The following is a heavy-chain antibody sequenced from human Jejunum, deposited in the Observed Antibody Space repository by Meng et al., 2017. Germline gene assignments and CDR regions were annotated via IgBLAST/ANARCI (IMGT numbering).Heavy chain of an antibody. CDR3: ARYRSGSSDY. V-gene: IGHV3-33*01. Sequence: LVGWGGDAVQPGTHLTLPWRASGFTFRSYGMHWVRQAPGKGLEWVAVIWFDGSKTYYADSVKGRFTVSRDNSKNTLYLQMNSLRADDTAVYYCARYRSGSSDYWGPGTLVTVSS. J-gene: IGHJ4*02. CDR1: GFTFRSYG. CDR2: IWFDGSKT. D-gene: IGHD6-19*01.